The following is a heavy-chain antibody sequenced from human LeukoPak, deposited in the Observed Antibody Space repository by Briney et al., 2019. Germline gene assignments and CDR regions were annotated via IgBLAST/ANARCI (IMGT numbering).Heavy chain of an antibody. V-gene: IGHV3-30*01. D-gene: IGHD3-10*01. CDR1: GFTFSSYA. CDR3: ARDPYGSGSYFYYYYMDV. CDR2: ISYDGSNK. Sequence: PGGSLRLSCAASGFTFSSYAMHWVRQAPGKGLEWVAVISYDGSNKYYADSVKGRFTISRDNSKNTLYLQMNSLRAEDTAVYYCARDPYGSGSYFYYYYMDVWGKGTTVTVS. J-gene: IGHJ6*03.